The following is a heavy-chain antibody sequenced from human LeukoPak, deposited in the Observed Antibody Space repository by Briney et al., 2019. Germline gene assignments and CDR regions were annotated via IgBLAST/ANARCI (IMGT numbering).Heavy chain of an antibody. CDR1: GGSFSGYY. Sequence: SETLSLTCAVYGGSFSGYYWSWIRQHPGKGLEWIGYIYYSGSTYYNPSLKSRVTISVDTSKNQFSLKLSSVTAADTAVYYCARVLSGSYSLAFDIWGQGTMVTVSS. D-gene: IGHD1-26*01. CDR3: ARVLSGSYSLAFDI. CDR2: IYYSGST. V-gene: IGHV4-31*11. J-gene: IGHJ3*02.